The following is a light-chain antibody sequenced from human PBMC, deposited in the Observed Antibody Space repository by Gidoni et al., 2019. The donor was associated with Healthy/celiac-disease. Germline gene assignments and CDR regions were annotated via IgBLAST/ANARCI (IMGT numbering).Light chain of an antibody. CDR3: QQYDNLPLT. CDR2: DAS. Sequence: IPMTQSPSSLSASVGDRVTITCQASQDISNYLNWYQQKPGKAPKLLIYDASNLETGVPSRFSGSGSGTDFTFTISSLQPEDIATYYCQQYDNLPLTFXGXTKVEIK. J-gene: IGKJ4*01. V-gene: IGKV1-33*01. CDR1: QDISNY.